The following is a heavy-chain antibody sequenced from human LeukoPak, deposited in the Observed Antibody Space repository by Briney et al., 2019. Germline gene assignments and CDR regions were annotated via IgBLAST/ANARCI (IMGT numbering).Heavy chain of an antibody. V-gene: IGHV3-23*01. CDR1: GFTFSSYA. J-gene: IGHJ4*02. D-gene: IGHD6-19*01. Sequence: GGSLRLSCVASGFTFSSYAMSWVRQAPGKGLEWVSAISGSGVTTHYAGSVKGRFSISRDNSKNTLYLQMNSLRVDDTALYYCAKEEGSSGRYYFDYWGQGTLVTVSS. CDR2: ISGSGVTT. CDR3: AKEEGSSGRYYFDY.